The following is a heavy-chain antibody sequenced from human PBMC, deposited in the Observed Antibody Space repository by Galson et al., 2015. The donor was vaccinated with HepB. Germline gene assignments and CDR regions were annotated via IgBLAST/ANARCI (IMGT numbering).Heavy chain of an antibody. CDR2: INPKSGGT. J-gene: IGHJ4*02. CDR1: GYTFTDYY. D-gene: IGHD1-26*01. CDR3: ARRISGSYPDY. V-gene: IGHV1-2*02. Sequence: SVKVSCKASGYTFTDYYMHWVRQAPGQGLEWMGWINPKSGGTNYAQKFQGRVTMTRDTSISTAYMELSRLRSDGTAVYYCARRISGSYPDYWGQGTLVTVSS.